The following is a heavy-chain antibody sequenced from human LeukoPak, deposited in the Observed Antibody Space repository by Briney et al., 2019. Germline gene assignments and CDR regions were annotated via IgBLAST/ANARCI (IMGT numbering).Heavy chain of an antibody. CDR1: GFSFDDYG. D-gene: IGHD3-22*01. Sequence: PGGSLRLSCAASGFSFDDYGMSWVRQAPGKGLEWVSGINWNGGSTGYADSVKGRFTISRDNAKNSLHLQINSLRAEDTAFYYCARDGLGDSSGYFFSNYFDYWGQGTLVTVSS. CDR3: ARDGLGDSSGYFFSNYFDY. CDR2: INWNGGST. J-gene: IGHJ4*02. V-gene: IGHV3-20*04.